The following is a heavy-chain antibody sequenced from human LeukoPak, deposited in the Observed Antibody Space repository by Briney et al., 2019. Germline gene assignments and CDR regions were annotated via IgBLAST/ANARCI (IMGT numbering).Heavy chain of an antibody. CDR2: ISSDGSSA. J-gene: IGHJ1*01. Sequence: PGGSLRLSCAASGFTLSSYWMHWVRQAPGKGLMWVSRISSDGSSAVYADSVKGRFTISRDNAKNTLYLQMSSLRAEDTAVYYCASLTYYFDSSGYYPGYFQHWGQGTLVTVSS. V-gene: IGHV3-74*01. CDR3: ASLTYYFDSSGYYPGYFQH. CDR1: GFTLSSYW. D-gene: IGHD3-22*01.